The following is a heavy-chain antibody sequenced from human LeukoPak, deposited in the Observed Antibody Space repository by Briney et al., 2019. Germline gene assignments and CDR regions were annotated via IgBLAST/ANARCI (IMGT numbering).Heavy chain of an antibody. CDR3: VRDRMGGAFDI. V-gene: IGHV3-48*02. D-gene: IGHD3-16*01. CDR2: IEKTSSTI. CDR1: GFIFNAYD. Sequence: PGGSLRLSCAASGFIFNAYDMNWVRQAPGKGLEWLSFIEKTSSTIYYADSVKGRFTISRDNARNSLYLQLNSLRDEDTALYYCVRDRMGGAFDIWSQGTMVTISS. J-gene: IGHJ3*02.